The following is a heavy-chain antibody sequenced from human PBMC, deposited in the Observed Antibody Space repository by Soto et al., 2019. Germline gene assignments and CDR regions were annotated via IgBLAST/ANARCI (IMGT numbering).Heavy chain of an antibody. CDR3: ARRARAGSYYYYMDV. CDR1: GFTVSSNY. J-gene: IGHJ6*03. V-gene: IGHV3-66*01. CDR2: IYNGGST. Sequence: EVQLVESGGGLVQPGGSLRLSCAASGFTVSSNYMSWVRQAPGKGLEWVSVIYNGGSTYYADSVKGRFTISRDNSKNTLYLQMNSLRAEDTAVYYCARRARAGSYYYYMDVWGKGTTVTVSS.